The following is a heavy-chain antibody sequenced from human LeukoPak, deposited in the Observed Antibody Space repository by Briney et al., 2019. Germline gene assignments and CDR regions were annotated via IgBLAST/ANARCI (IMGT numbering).Heavy chain of an antibody. Sequence: ASVKVSCKAPGYTFTGYYMHWVRQAPGQGLEWMGWINPNSGGTNYAHKLHGRVTVTRDTSISTAYHGLSRLRSGDTAVYYCTRDPYYGSGSSDYWGQGTLVTVSS. CDR1: GYTFTGYY. V-gene: IGHV1-2*07. D-gene: IGHD3-10*01. CDR2: INPNSGGT. CDR3: TRDPYYGSGSSDY. J-gene: IGHJ4*02.